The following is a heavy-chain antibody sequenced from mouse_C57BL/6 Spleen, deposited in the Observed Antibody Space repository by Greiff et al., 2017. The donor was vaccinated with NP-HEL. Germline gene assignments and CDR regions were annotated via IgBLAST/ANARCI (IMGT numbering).Heavy chain of an antibody. J-gene: IGHJ3*01. CDR3: ARGNGYDAWFAY. D-gene: IGHD2-2*01. Sequence: QVQLQQSGAELMKPGASVKLSCKATGYTFTGYWIEWVKQRPGHGLEWIGEILPGSGSTNYNEKFKGKATFTADTFSNTAYMQLSSLTTEDSAIYYCARGNGYDAWFAYWGQGTLVTVSA. V-gene: IGHV1-9*01. CDR1: GYTFTGYW. CDR2: ILPGSGST.